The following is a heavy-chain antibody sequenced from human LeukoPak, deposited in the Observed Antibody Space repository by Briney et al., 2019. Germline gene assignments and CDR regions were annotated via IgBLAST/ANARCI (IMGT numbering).Heavy chain of an antibody. J-gene: IGHJ5*02. CDR1: GGTFSSYA. Sequence: SVKVSCKASGGTFSSYAISWVRQAPGQGLEWMGGIIPIFGTANYAQKFQGRVTITADESTSTAYMELSSLRSEDTAVYYCARAAGYCSSTSCYRPSYNWFDPWGQGTLVTVSS. V-gene: IGHV1-69*13. CDR3: ARAAGYCSSTSCYRPSYNWFDP. D-gene: IGHD2-2*03. CDR2: IIPIFGTA.